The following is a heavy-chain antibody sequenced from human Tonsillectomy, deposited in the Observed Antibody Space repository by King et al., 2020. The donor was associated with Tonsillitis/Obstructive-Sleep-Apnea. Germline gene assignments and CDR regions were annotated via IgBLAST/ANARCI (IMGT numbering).Heavy chain of an antibody. Sequence: VQLVESGGGLVKPGGSLRLSCAASGFSFSIYSMNWVRQAPGKGLEWVASISSGSRHIYDAESVKGRPTISRDNAKKSLYLQMNSLRVDDTAVYYCARAGGGGDFYYHYMDVWGKGTTVTVSS. CDR1: GFSFSIYS. J-gene: IGHJ6*03. CDR2: ISSGSRHI. D-gene: IGHD3-16*01. V-gene: IGHV3-21*01. CDR3: ARAGGGGDFYYHYMDV.